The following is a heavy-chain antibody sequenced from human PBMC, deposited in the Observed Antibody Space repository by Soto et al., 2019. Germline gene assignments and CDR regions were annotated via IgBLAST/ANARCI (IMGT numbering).Heavy chain of an antibody. Sequence: ASVKVSCKASGYTFTGYYMHWVRQAPGQGLEWMGWINPNSGGTNYAQKFQGWVTMTRDTSISTAYMELSRLRSDDTAVYYCARDMGGIAAPYGMDVWGQGTTVTVSS. D-gene: IGHD6-13*01. J-gene: IGHJ6*02. CDR3: ARDMGGIAAPYGMDV. CDR1: GYTFTGYY. CDR2: INPNSGGT. V-gene: IGHV1-2*04.